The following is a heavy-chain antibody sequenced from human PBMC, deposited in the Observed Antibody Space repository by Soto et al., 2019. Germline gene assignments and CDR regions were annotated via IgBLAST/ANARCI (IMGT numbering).Heavy chain of an antibody. J-gene: IGHJ4*02. CDR1: GYTFTVYY. D-gene: IGHD1-26*01. CDR3: ARDLAKGGGSAGVDY. V-gene: IGHV1-2*02. CDR2: INPKSGGT. Sequence: QVQLVQSVAEVKKPGASVNVSCKASGYTFTVYYMHWVRQAPGQGLEWMGWINPKSGGTMYPQKFRGRVTMTWDTSISTAYMALTRLRSEDTAVYYCARDLAKGGGSAGVDYLGQGTLVTVSS.